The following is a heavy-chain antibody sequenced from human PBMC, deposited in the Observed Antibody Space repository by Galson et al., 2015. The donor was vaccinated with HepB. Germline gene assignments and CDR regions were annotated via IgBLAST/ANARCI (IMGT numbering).Heavy chain of an antibody. CDR1: GYTFTRYY. CDR2: INPTDGGT. CDR3: ARDSDLNYRRLVIEH. D-gene: IGHD3-10*01. V-gene: IGHV1-46*01. J-gene: IGHJ1*01. Sequence: SVKVSCKASGYTFTRYYMHWVRQAPGRGLEWMGVINPTDGGTKYAQKFQGRVTMTRDTSTSTVYMELSSLRSEDTAVYYCARDSDLNYRRLVIEHWGQGTLVTASS.